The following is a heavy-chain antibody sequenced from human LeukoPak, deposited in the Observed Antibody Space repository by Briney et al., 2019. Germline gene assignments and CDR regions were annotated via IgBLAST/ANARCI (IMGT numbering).Heavy chain of an antibody. CDR1: GYTFTGYY. CDR2: INPNSGGT. CDR3: ARVEIYCTNGVCHNWFDP. D-gene: IGHD2-8*01. J-gene: IGHJ5*02. V-gene: IGHV1-2*02. Sequence: GASVKVSCKASGYTFTGYYMYWVRQAPGQGLEWMGWINPNSGGTNYAQKFQGRVTMTRDTSISTAYMELSRLRSDDTAVYYCARVEIYCTNGVCHNWFDPWGQGTLVTVSS.